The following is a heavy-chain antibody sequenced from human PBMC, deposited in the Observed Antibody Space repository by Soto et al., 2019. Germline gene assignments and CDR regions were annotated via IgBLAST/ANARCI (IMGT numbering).Heavy chain of an antibody. D-gene: IGHD6-6*01. CDR3: ARKIAARRGWFDR. V-gene: IGHV4-30-2*01. CDR1: GGSIRSDGYH. CDR2: IYHSGST. J-gene: IGHJ5*02. Sequence: SETPSLTCAASGGSIRSDGYHWSWMRQPPGKGLEWIGYIYHSGSTYYNPSLKSRVTISVDRSKNQFSLKLSSATAADTAVYYCARKIAARRGWFDRRRQGTLVTVSS.